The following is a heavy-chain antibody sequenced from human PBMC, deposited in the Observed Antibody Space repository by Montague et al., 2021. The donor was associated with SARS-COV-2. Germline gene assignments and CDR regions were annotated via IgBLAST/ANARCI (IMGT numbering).Heavy chain of an antibody. CDR2: IDPAGGAT. CDR1: GFTFSKFG. Sequence: SLRLSCAASGFTFSKFGMNWVRQAPGKGLEWVSTIDPAGGATYYADSVRGRFAISRDNSKNILSLQMDSLTADDTAVYYCASYNFFAYWGQGTLITVSS. CDR3: ASYNFFAY. D-gene: IGHD1-26*01. J-gene: IGHJ4*02. V-gene: IGHV3-23*01.